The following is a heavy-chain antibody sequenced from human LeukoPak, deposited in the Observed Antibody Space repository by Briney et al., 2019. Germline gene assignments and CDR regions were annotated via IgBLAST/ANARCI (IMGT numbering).Heavy chain of an antibody. J-gene: IGHJ4*02. D-gene: IGHD3-10*01. CDR1: GFTFSCSY. Sequence: PGGSLRLSCAASGFTFSCSYMSWVRQAPGKGLEWVANIKQDGNEKHYVDSVKGRFTISRDNAKSSLYLQMNSLRAEDTAVYYWARDPRGSEYSHFDSWGQGTQVTVSS. CDR2: IKQDGNEK. V-gene: IGHV3-7*01. CDR3: ARDPRGSEYSHFDS.